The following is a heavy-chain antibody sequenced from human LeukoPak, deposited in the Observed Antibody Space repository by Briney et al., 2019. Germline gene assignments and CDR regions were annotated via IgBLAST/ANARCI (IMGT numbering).Heavy chain of an antibody. CDR3: VRRAFGPRWQLLYGKRYYFDY. J-gene: IGHJ4*02. V-gene: IGHV4-38-2*02. D-gene: IGHD4-23*01. Sequence: SETLSLTCTVSGYSISSGYYWGWIRQPPGKGLEWIGSIYHSGSTYYNPSLKSRVTISVDTSKNQFSLKLSSVTAADTAVYYCVRRAFGPRWQLLYGKRYYFDYWGQGTLVTVSS. CDR2: IYHSGST. CDR1: GYSISSGYY.